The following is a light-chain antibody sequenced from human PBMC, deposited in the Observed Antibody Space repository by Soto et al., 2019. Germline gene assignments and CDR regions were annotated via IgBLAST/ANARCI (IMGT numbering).Light chain of an antibody. J-gene: IGLJ2*01. CDR3: QTWGSGIVV. CDR1: SGHSNYA. CDR2: LNSDGSH. V-gene: IGLV4-69*01. Sequence: QLVLTQSPSASASLGASVKLTCTLSSGHSNYAIAWHQQQSEKGPRYLMNLNSDGSHSKGDGIPDRFSGSSSGAERYLTIASLLSEDEADYFCQTWGSGIVVFGGGTKLTVL.